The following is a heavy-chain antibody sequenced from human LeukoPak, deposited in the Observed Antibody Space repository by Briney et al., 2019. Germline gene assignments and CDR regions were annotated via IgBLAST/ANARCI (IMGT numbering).Heavy chain of an antibody. D-gene: IGHD3-10*01. CDR2: IWYDGSNK. CDR3: ARDRAYAFDN. CDR1: GFTFSSYG. V-gene: IGHV3-33*01. J-gene: IGHJ3*02. Sequence: GRSLRLSCAASGFTFSSYGMHWVRQAPGKGLEWVSVIWYDGSNKYYVDSVKGRFTISRDNSKNTLYLQMNSLRDEDTAVYYCARDRAYAFDNWGQGTMVTVSS.